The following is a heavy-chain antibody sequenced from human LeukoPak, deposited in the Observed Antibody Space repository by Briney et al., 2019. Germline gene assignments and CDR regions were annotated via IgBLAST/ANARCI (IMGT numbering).Heavy chain of an antibody. V-gene: IGHV4-59*12. J-gene: IGHJ4*02. CDR2: IYYSGST. CDR1: GGSISSYY. Sequence: PSETLSLTCTVSGGSISSYYWSWLRQPPGKGLEWIGYIYYSGSTNYNPSLKSRVTISVDTSKNQFSLQLNSVTPEDTAVYYCGRETDFGVVANWGQGTLVTVSS. D-gene: IGHD3-3*01. CDR3: GRETDFGVVAN.